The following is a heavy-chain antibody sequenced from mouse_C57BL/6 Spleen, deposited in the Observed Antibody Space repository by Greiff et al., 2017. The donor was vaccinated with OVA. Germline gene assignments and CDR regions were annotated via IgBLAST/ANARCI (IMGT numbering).Heavy chain of an antibody. Sequence: EVMLVESGGGLVKPGGSLKLSCAASGFTFSSYAMSWVRQTPEKRLEWVATISDGGSYTYYPDNVKGRFTISRDNAKNNLYLQMSHLKSEDTAMYYCAREDYYYGLWFAYWGQGTLVTVSA. CDR1: GFTFSSYA. V-gene: IGHV5-4*01. J-gene: IGHJ3*01. CDR2: ISDGGSYT. CDR3: AREDYYYGLWFAY. D-gene: IGHD1-1*01.